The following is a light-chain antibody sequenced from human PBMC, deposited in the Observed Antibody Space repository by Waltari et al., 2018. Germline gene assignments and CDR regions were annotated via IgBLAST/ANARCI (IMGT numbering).Light chain of an antibody. CDR2: EVS. CDR3: SSYAGSNNLV. J-gene: IGLJ2*01. Sequence: QSALTQPPSASGSPGQSVTISCTGTSSNVGNSNYVSWYQQHPGKAPKLMIYEVSKRPSGVPDRFSGSKSGNTASLTVSGLQAEDDADYYCSSYAGSNNLVFGGGTKLTVL. V-gene: IGLV2-8*01. CDR1: SSNVGNSNY.